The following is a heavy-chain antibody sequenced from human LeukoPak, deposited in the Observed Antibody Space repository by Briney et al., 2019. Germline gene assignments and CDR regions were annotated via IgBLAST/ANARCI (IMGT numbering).Heavy chain of an antibody. J-gene: IGHJ4*02. CDR3: ASGFYYDSSGYYIPLSFDY. V-gene: IGHV1-69*04. CDR2: IIPILGIA. Sequence: APVKVSCKASGGTFSSYAISWVGQAPGQGRGWVGRIIPILGIANYAQKFQGRVTITADKSTSTAYMELSSLRSEDTAVYYCASGFYYDSSGYYIPLSFDYWGQGTLVTVSS. CDR1: GGTFSSYA. D-gene: IGHD3-22*01.